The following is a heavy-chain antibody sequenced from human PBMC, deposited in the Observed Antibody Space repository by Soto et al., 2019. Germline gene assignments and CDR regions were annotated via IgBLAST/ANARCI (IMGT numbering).Heavy chain of an antibody. J-gene: IGHJ6*02. V-gene: IGHV3-33*01. CDR3: ARELNWSGLDV. D-gene: IGHD3-3*01. Sequence: QVQLVESGGGVVQPGRSLRLSCAASGFSLSDYGMHWVRQAPDKGLEWVAVISHDTNYKHHADPVKGRFTISRDDSKNTLYLQMNGLRAEDTAVYYCARELNWSGLDVRGQGTTVTVFS. CDR2: ISHDTNYK. CDR1: GFSLSDYG.